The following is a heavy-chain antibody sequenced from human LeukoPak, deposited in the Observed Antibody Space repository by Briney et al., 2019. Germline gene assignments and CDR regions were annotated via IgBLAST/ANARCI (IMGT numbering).Heavy chain of an antibody. CDR2: ISGSGGST. V-gene: IGHV3-23*01. CDR3: AKGPQYYDFWSGYQTRTDY. D-gene: IGHD3-3*01. Sequence: AISGSGGSTYYADSVKGWFTISRDNSKNTLYLQMNSLRAEDTAVYYCAKGPQYYDFWSGYQTRTDYWGQGTLVTVSS. J-gene: IGHJ4*02.